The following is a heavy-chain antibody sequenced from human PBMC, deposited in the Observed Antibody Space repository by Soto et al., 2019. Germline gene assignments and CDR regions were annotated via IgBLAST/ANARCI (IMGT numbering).Heavy chain of an antibody. CDR2: IYYSGST. CDR3: ARARPAYDILTGYFYYGMDV. J-gene: IGHJ6*02. D-gene: IGHD3-9*01. CDR1: GGSISSYY. Sequence: SETLSLTCTVSGGSISSYYWSWIRQPPGKGLEWIGYIYYSGSTNYNPSLKSRVTISVDTSKNQFSLKLSSVTAADTAVYYCARARPAYDILTGYFYYGMDVWGQGTTVTVSS. V-gene: IGHV4-59*01.